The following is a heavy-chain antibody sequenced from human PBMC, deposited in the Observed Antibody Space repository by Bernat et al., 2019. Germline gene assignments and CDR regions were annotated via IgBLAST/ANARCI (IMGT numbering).Heavy chain of an antibody. D-gene: IGHD3-10*01. V-gene: IGHV3-30*18. J-gene: IGHJ6*02. CDR1: GFTFSSYG. CDR3: AKVYGSGDRYYYGMDV. CDR2: ISYDGSNK. Sequence: QVQLVESGGGVVQPGRSLRLSCAASGFTFSSYGMHWVRQAPGKGLEWVAVISYDGSNKYYADSVKGRFTISRYNSKNTLYLQMNSLRAEDTAVYYCAKVYGSGDRYYYGMDVWGQGTTVTVSS.